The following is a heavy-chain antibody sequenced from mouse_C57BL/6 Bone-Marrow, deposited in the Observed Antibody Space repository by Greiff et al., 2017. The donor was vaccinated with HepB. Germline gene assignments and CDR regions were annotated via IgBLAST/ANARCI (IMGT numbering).Heavy chain of an antibody. CDR3: ARWGVTLDY. Sequence: VQLKQSGAELVRPGTSVKMSCKASGYPFTHYLLGWAKQRPGHGLEWIGDIYPGGCYTNYNDKFKGKATLTADQSSSTAYMQFSSLTSEDSAIYYCARWGVTLDYWGQGTALTVSS. D-gene: IGHD2-2*01. CDR1: GYPFTHYL. V-gene: IGHV1-63*01. J-gene: IGHJ2*01. CDR2: IYPGGCYT.